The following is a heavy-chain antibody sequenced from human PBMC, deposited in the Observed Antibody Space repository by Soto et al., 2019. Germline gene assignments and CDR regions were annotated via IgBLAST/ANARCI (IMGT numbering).Heavy chain of an antibody. Sequence: SQTISLTCAISGDSVSSNTAAWNWIRQSPLRGLEWLGRTYYRSKWYSDYAVAVISRITINPDTSKNQFSLQLNSVTPEDTAVYYRGLGCSGSNFRQPDCYSYGIDVWGHGSTVTVSS. V-gene: IGHV6-1*01. CDR2: TYYRSKWYS. J-gene: IGHJ6*02. CDR1: GDSVSSNTAA. CDR3: GLGCSGSNFRQPDCYSYGIDV. D-gene: IGHD1-1*01.